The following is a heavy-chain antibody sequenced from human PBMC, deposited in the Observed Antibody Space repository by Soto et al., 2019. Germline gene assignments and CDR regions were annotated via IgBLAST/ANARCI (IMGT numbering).Heavy chain of an antibody. CDR2: IYATGTT. D-gene: IGHD6-13*01. J-gene: IGHJ3*02. CDR1: GASISGYY. Sequence: PSETLSLTCTVSGASISGYYWSWIRKSAGKGLEWIGRIYATGTTDYNPSLKSRVMMSVDTSKKQFSLRLRSVTAADTAVYYCARGVAAAGTVDDAFDIWGQGTMVTVSS. V-gene: IGHV4-4*07. CDR3: ARGVAAAGTVDDAFDI.